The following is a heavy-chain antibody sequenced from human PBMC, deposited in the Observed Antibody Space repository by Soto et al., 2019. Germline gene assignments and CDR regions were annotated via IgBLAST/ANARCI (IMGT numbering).Heavy chain of an antibody. CDR1: GASIGTYY. Sequence: PSETLSLTCAVSGASIGTYYWSWIRQPPGKGLEWIGYVYYNGNTNYNPSLMSRVTISVDTSKNQFSLNLTPVTAADTAVYYCARGILAAADYYFDYWGQGTLVTVSS. D-gene: IGHD6-13*01. V-gene: IGHV4-59*01. CDR3: ARGILAAADYYFDY. J-gene: IGHJ4*02. CDR2: VYYNGNT.